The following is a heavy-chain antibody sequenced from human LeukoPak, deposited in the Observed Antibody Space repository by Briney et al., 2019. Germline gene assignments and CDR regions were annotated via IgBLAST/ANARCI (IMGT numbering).Heavy chain of an antibody. CDR2: INPDGSST. J-gene: IGHJ4*02. CDR1: GFTFSSYW. Sequence: GGSLRLSCAASGFTFSSYWMHWVRQTPGKGLVWVSRINPDGSSTNYADSVEGRFTITRDNGKNMVYLQMNSLRAEDTAVYYCARLVPTLDYWGQGIPVTVSS. V-gene: IGHV3-74*01. D-gene: IGHD3-10*01. CDR3: ARLVPTLDY.